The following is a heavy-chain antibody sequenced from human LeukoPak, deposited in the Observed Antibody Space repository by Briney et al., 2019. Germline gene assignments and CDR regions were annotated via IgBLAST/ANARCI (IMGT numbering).Heavy chain of an antibody. J-gene: IGHJ6*04. D-gene: IGHD3-3*01. CDR1: GFVFSNLA. CDR2: ISGSGDST. Sequence: PGGSLRLSCVGSGFVFSNLAMSWVRQAPGKGLEWVSSISGSGDSTFYADSVKGRFTIPRDNSKDTLYIQMNSLRAEDTAVYYCAHVSQSMYYEYWSHHVDVWGKGTTVTVSS. V-gene: IGHV3-23*01. CDR3: AHVSQSMYYEYWSHHVDV.